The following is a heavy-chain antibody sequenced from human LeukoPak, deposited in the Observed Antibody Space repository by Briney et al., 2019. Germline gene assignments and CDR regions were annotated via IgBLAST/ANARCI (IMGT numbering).Heavy chain of an antibody. V-gene: IGHV1-69*05. Sequence: ASVEVSCKASGGTFSSYAISWVRQAPGQGLEWMGGIIPIFGTANYAQKSQGRVTITTDESTSTAYMELSSLRSEDTAVYYCASSGYGDPYLWNWFDPWGQGTLVTVSS. CDR3: ASSGYGDPYLWNWFDP. J-gene: IGHJ5*02. CDR2: IIPIFGTA. D-gene: IGHD4-17*01. CDR1: GGTFSSYA.